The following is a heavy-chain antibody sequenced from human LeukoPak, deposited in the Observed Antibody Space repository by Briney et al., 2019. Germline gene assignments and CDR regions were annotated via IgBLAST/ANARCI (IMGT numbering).Heavy chain of an antibody. CDR2: VSSDGNND. J-gene: IGHJ4*02. Sequence: GGSLRLSCAASGFTFSYFLMHWVRQAPGKGPEWVAGVSSDGNNDYYADSVQGRFTISRDNSKKTLYLQMNSLRPEDTAVYYCARESRALQLLVDYWGQGTLVTVSS. CDR3: ARESRALQLLVDY. D-gene: IGHD2-2*01. CDR1: GFTFSYFL. V-gene: IGHV3-30-3*01.